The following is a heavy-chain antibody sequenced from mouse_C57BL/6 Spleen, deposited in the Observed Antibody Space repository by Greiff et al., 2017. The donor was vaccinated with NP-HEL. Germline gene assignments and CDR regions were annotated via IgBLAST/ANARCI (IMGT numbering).Heavy chain of an antibody. V-gene: IGHV3-6*01. D-gene: IGHD2-4*01. CDR3: ARRNDYAGASMDY. CDR1: GYSITSGYY. Sequence: EVKLMESGPGLVKPSQSLSLTCSVTGYSITSGYYWNWIRQFPGNKLEWMGYISYDGSNNYNPSLKNRISITRDTSKNQFFLKLNSVTTEDTATYYCARRNDYAGASMDYWGQGTSVTVSS. J-gene: IGHJ4*01. CDR2: ISYDGSN.